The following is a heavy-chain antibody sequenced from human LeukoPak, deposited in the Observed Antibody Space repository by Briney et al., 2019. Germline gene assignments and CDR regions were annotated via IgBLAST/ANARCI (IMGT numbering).Heavy chain of an antibody. CDR2: ISSSSSYI. Sequence: KSGGSLRLSCAASGFTFSSYSMNWVRQAPGKGLEWVSSISSSSSYIYYADSVKGRFTISRDNAKNSLYLQMDSLRAEDTAVYYCARWSMATNGYYFDYWGQGTLVTVSS. V-gene: IGHV3-21*01. CDR1: GFTFSSYS. J-gene: IGHJ4*02. D-gene: IGHD5-24*01. CDR3: ARWSMATNGYYFDY.